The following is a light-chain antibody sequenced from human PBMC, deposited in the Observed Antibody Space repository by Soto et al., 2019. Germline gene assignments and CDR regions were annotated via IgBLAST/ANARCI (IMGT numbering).Light chain of an antibody. J-gene: IGKJ1*01. CDR2: RSS. CDR3: QQYSSYWT. Sequence: ILMSQSPSSLSASVGDRVTITCRASQDLDNWLAWYQQKPGKAPLLLIYRSSTLKTGVPSRFSGFGAGTEYTLTINGLQPDDFATYYCQQYSSYWTFGQGTTVEI. V-gene: IGKV1-5*03. CDR1: QDLDNW.